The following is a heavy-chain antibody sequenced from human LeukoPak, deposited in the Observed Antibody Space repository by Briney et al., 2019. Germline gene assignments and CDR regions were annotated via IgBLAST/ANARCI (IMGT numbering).Heavy chain of an antibody. Sequence: PSETLSLTWTVSGGSISSYYWSWIRQPPGKGLEWIGYIYYSGSTNYNPSLKSRVTISVDTSKNQFSLKLSSVTAADTAVYYCARDDPYSSSWYGNSYYYMDVWGKGTTVTVSS. J-gene: IGHJ6*03. CDR1: GGSISSYY. CDR3: ARDDPYSSSWYGNSYYYMDV. D-gene: IGHD6-13*01. CDR2: IYYSGST. V-gene: IGHV4-59*01.